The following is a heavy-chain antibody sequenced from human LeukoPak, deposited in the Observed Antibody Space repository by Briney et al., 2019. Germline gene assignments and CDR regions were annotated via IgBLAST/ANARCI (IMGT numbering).Heavy chain of an antibody. J-gene: IGHJ4*02. CDR1: GFTFSSHA. Sequence: GGSLRLSCAASGFTFSSHAMSWVRQAPGKGLEWVSAISGSGGSTYYADSVKGRFAISRDNSKNTLYLQMNSLRAEDTAVYYCAKADYDFWSGYLDYWGQGTLVTVSS. CDR2: ISGSGGST. V-gene: IGHV3-23*01. D-gene: IGHD3-3*01. CDR3: AKADYDFWSGYLDY.